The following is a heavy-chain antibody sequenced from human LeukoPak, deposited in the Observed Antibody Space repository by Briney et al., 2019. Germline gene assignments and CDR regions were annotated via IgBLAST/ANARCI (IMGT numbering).Heavy chain of an antibody. CDR1: GYSFPNYW. D-gene: IGHD2-2*02. V-gene: IGHV5-51*01. CDR3: ARGPYAYTSSATLGSYNWFDP. CDR2: IYPGDSHT. Sequence: GESLKISCKGSGYSFPNYWIGWVRQMPGKGLEWMGIIYPGDSHTRYSPSFQDQVTISVDKSISTAYLQWSSLKASDTAMYYCARGPYAYTSSATLGSYNWFDPWGQGSQVTVSS. J-gene: IGHJ5*02.